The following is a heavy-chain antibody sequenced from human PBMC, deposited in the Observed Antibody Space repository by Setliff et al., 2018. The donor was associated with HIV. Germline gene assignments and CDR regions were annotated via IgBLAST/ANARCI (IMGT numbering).Heavy chain of an antibody. Sequence: SETLSLTCAVYGGSFSGYSWIWIRQPPGKGLEWIGEINHSGSANYNPSLKSRVTISVDTSKKQFSLKLNSVTAADSAIYYCAATYCRGGGRDCPQMYDYWGQGSLVTVSS. D-gene: IGHD2-15*01. CDR2: INHSGSA. CDR3: AATYCRGGGRDCPQMYDY. V-gene: IGHV4-34*01. J-gene: IGHJ4*02. CDR1: GGSFSGYS.